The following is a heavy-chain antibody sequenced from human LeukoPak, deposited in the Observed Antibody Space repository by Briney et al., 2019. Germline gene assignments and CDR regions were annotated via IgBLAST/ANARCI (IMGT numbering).Heavy chain of an antibody. CDR2: IYYSGNT. V-gene: IGHV4-59*01. CDR1: GGSTSSYY. Sequence: SETLSLTCTVSGGSTSSYYWSWIRQHPGKGLEWIGYIYYSGNTIYNPSLKSRVTISIDTSKNQFSLKLSSVTAADTAVYYCARRRYNYDYWGQGTLVTVSS. CDR3: ARRRYNYDY. J-gene: IGHJ4*02. D-gene: IGHD5-18*01.